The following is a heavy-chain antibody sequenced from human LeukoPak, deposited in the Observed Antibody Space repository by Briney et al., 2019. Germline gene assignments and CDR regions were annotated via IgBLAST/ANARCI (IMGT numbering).Heavy chain of an antibody. D-gene: IGHD2-21*02. J-gene: IGHJ4*02. CDR2: MYTGGGR. CDR3: TRGQSYCGADCYSD. Sequence: PGGSLRLFWAASGFSVSNYYMSWVRQPPGEGLEWVSVMYTGGGRYYGDSVKGRFTISRDNSKNTVFLQMNSLRVEDTALYYCTRGQSYCGADCYSDWGQGTLVTVSS. V-gene: IGHV3-66*01. CDR1: GFSVSNYY.